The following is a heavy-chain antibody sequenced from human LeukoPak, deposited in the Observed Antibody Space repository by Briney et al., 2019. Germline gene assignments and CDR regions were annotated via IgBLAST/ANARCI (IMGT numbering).Heavy chain of an antibody. CDR3: ARAAGHRRANYYMDV. V-gene: IGHV3-21*01. Sequence: GGSLRLSCAASGFTLSSYSMNWVRQAPGQGLEWVSSISSSSSYIYYADSVKGRFTISRDNAKNSLYLQMNSLTAEDTAVYYCARAAGHRRANYYMDVWGKGTTVTVSS. CDR1: GFTLSSYS. J-gene: IGHJ6*03. CDR2: ISSSSSYI.